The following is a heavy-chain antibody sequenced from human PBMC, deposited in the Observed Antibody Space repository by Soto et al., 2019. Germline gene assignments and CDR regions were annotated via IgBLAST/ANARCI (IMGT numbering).Heavy chain of an antibody. V-gene: IGHV1-58*01. Sequence: SVKVSCKASGFTFTSSAVQWVRQARGQRLEWIGWIVVGSGNTNYAQKFQERVTITRDMSTSTAYMELSSLRSEDTAVYYCAADGPGYSSSSWGAHGRYYYYGMDVWGQGTTVTVSS. CDR2: IVVGSGNT. CDR3: AADGPGYSSSSWGAHGRYYYYGMDV. CDR1: GFTFTSSA. D-gene: IGHD6-6*01. J-gene: IGHJ6*02.